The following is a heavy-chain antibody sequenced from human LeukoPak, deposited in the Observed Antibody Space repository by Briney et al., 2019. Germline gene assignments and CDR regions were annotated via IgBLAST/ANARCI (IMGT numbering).Heavy chain of an antibody. D-gene: IGHD1-26*01. CDR1: GFTLNSYA. V-gene: IGHV3-23*01. CDR2: ISGGGGGT. Sequence: PGGSLRLSCAASGFTLNSYAMHWVRQSPGKGLEWVSGISGGGGGTYYADSMKGRFTISRDNSKNTVYLQINSLRAEDTAIYCCAGDRKSGNFLGEFDHWGLGTLVTVSS. J-gene: IGHJ5*02. CDR3: AGDRKSGNFLGEFDH.